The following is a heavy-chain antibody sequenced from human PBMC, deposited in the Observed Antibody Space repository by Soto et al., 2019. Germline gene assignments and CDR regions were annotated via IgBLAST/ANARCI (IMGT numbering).Heavy chain of an antibody. CDR1: GYSFTISW. CDR2: IYPGDSES. D-gene: IGHD1-26*01. V-gene: IGHV5-51*01. J-gene: IGHJ5*02. Sequence: GESLKISCKGSGYSFTISWIAWVRQMPGKGLEWMGIIYPGDSESRHSPSFQGQVTISADRSINTVYLQWSSLKASDTAIYYCARRMAGAQFDPWGQGTLVTVSS. CDR3: ARRMAGAQFDP.